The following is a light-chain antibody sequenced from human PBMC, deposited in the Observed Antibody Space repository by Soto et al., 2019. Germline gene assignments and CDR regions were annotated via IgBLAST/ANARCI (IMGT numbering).Light chain of an antibody. Sequence: QSVLTQPPSVSGSPGQSVTISCTGTSSDVGYYNRVSWYQQPPGTAPKVMIYEVTKRPSGVPDRFSGSKSDNTASLTISGLQAEDEADCYCSSHTSSGAYVFGTGTKVTVL. V-gene: IGLV2-18*02. J-gene: IGLJ1*01. CDR3: SSHTSSGAYV. CDR2: EVT. CDR1: SSDVGYYNR.